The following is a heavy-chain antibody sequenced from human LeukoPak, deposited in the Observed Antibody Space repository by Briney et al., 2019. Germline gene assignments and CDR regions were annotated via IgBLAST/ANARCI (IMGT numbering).Heavy chain of an antibody. D-gene: IGHD3-3*01. CDR2: ISAYNGNT. J-gene: IGHJ4*02. V-gene: IGHV1-18*01. CDR1: GYTFTSYG. Sequence: ASVKVSRKASGYTFTSYGISWVRQAPGQGLEWMGWISAYNGNTNYAQKLQGRVTMTTDTSTSTAYMELRSLRSDDTAVYYCARVDYDFWSGYYFDYWGQGTLVTVSS. CDR3: ARVDYDFWSGYYFDY.